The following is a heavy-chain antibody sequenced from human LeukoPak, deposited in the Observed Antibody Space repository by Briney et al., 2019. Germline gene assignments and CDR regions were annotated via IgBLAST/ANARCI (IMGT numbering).Heavy chain of an antibody. Sequence: ASVKVSCKASGYTFTGYYLHWVRQAPGQGLEWMGWISAYNGNTNYAQKLQGRVTMTTDTSTSTAYMELRSLRSDDTAVYYCARDVHDYYDSSGYYRYWGQGTLVTVSS. D-gene: IGHD3-22*01. CDR1: GYTFTGYY. V-gene: IGHV1-18*04. CDR2: ISAYNGNT. J-gene: IGHJ4*02. CDR3: ARDVHDYYDSSGYYRY.